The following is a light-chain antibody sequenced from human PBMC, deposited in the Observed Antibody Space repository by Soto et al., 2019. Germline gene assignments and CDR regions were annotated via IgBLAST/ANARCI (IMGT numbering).Light chain of an antibody. CDR3: CSYAGSSSYV. J-gene: IGLJ1*01. Sequence: PASVSGSPGQSITISCTGTSSDVGSYNLVSWFQHHPGKAPKLLIYEGTKRPSGVSNRFSGSKSGNTASLKISGLQAEDEADYYCCSYAGSSSYVFGTGTKVTVL. CDR1: SSDVGSYNL. CDR2: EGT. V-gene: IGLV2-23*01.